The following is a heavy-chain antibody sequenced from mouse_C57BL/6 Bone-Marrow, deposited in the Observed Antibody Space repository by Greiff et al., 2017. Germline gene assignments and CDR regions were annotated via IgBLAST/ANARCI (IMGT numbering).Heavy chain of an antibody. J-gene: IGHJ1*03. Sequence: VQLQQPGAELVKPGASVKLSCKASGYTFTSYWMHWVKQRPGQGLEWIGMIHPNSGSTNYNEKFKSKATLTVDKSSSTAYMQLSSLTSEDSAVYYCARRDYYYGSSPCCFDVWGTGTTVTVSS. CDR2: IHPNSGST. V-gene: IGHV1-64*01. CDR1: GYTFTSYW. D-gene: IGHD1-1*01. CDR3: ARRDYYYGSSPCCFDV.